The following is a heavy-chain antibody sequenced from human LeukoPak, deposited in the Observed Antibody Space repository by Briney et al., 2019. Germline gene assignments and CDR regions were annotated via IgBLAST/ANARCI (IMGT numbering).Heavy chain of an antibody. CDR2: ISGSGGST. J-gene: IGHJ4*02. CDR3: AKVQQWLTGYFDY. V-gene: IGHV3-23*01. CDR1: GFTFSSYA. Sequence: PGGSLRLSCAASGFTFSSYAMSWVRQAPGKGLEWVSAISGSGGSTYYADSVKGRFTISRDNSKSTLYLQMNSLRAEDTAVYYCAKVQQWLTGYFDYWGQGTLVTVSS. D-gene: IGHD6-19*01.